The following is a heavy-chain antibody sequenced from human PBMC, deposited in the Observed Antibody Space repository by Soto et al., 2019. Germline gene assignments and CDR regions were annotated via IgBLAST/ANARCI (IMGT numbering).Heavy chain of an antibody. D-gene: IGHD2-21*01. CDR1: GFTFSSYS. V-gene: IGHV3-48*02. J-gene: IGHJ4*02. Sequence: GGSLRLSCAASGFTFSSYSMNWVRQAPGKGLEWVSYITSGSNRIYYADSVKGRFTISRDNAKNSLYLEMNSLRDEDTAVYYCTRDPHSLDYWGQGTLVTVSS. CDR2: ITSGSNRI. CDR3: TRDPHSLDY.